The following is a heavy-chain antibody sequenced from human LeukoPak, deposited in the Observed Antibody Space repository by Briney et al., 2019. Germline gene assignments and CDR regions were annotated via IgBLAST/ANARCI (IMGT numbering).Heavy chain of an antibody. J-gene: IGHJ3*02. CDR3: ARPGTSCYLGECDAFDI. D-gene: IGHD2-2*01. Sequence: GSLRLSCAASGFPFSNAWVSWVRQAPGKGLEWIGYIYYSGSTNYNPSLKSRVTISVDTSKNQFSLKLSSVTAADTAVYYCARPGTSCYLGECDAFDIWGQGTMVTVSS. V-gene: IGHV4-59*01. CDR2: IYYSGST. CDR1: GFPFSNAW.